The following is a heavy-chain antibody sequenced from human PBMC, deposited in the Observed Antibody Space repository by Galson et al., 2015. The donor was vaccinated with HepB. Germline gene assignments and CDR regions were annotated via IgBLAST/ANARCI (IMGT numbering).Heavy chain of an antibody. CDR1: GGSISTNH. D-gene: IGHD1/OR15-1a*01. Sequence: ETLSLTCTVSGGSISTNHWSWVRLPPGKGLEWIGNVYYTGSTNYNPSLKTRATLSVDKSKNQFSLELTSVTAADTAVYFCVRQSRRWSLSGTTNPFDYWGQGTLVTVSS. V-gene: IGHV4-59*08. CDR3: VRQSRRWSLSGTTNPFDY. CDR2: VYYTGST. J-gene: IGHJ4*02.